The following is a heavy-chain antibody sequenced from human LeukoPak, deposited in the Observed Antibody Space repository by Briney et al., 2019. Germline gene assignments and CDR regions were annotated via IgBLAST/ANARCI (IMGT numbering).Heavy chain of an antibody. CDR3: ARLNMPDGYNDAFDI. V-gene: IGHV7-4-1*02. CDR1: GYTFTSYA. CDR2: INTNTGNP. J-gene: IGHJ3*02. Sequence: ASVKVSCKASGYTFTSYAMNWVRQAPGQGLEWMGWINTNTGNPTYAQGFTGRFVFSLDTSVSTAYLQISSLKAEDTAVYYCARLNMPDGYNDAFDIWGQGTMVTVSS. D-gene: IGHD5-24*01.